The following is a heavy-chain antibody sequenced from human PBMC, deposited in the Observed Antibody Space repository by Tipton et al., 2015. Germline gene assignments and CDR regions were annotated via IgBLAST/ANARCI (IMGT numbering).Heavy chain of an antibody. V-gene: IGHV3-64D*08. CDR2: ISGNGDNT. J-gene: IGHJ4*02. D-gene: IGHD6-13*01. CDR1: GFTFSSYA. CDR3: VKGGAAAGTRFGY. Sequence: SLRLSCSASGFTFSSYAMHWVRQXPGKGLEYVSTISGNGDNTYYADSVKGRFSISRDNSKNTLYLQISSLRAEDTAVFYCVKGGAAAGTRFGYWGQGTLVTVSS.